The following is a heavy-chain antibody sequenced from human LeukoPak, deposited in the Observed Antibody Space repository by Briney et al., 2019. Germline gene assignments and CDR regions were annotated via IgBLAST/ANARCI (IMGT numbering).Heavy chain of an antibody. J-gene: IGHJ6*03. D-gene: IGHD2-2*01. V-gene: IGHV3-48*04. CDR3: ARRGDRICTSMNCPPHSYYYYMDV. Sequence: GGSLRLSCAASGFICSDYAINWVRQAPGKGLEWLSFMSGKSRAIYYADSVKGRFTISRDNAKESVYLHMSSLRAEDTAVYYCARRGDRICTSMNCPPHSYYYYMDVWGKGTTVSVS. CDR1: GFICSDYA. CDR2: MSGKSRAI.